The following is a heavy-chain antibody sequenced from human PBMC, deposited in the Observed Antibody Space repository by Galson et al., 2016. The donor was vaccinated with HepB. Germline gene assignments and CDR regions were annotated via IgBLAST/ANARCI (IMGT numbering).Heavy chain of an antibody. CDR1: GFSLSYSA. CDR3: ASSASERPHFDY. D-gene: IGHD2-2*01. Sequence: SVKVSCKAFGFSLSYSAVQWVRQARGQRLEWIGWIVPGSGKTDYAQKFQERVTITRDLSTETVYMELRSLRSDDTAVYYCASSASERPHFDYWGQGTLVTVSS. CDR2: IVPGSGKT. J-gene: IGHJ4*02. V-gene: IGHV1-58*01.